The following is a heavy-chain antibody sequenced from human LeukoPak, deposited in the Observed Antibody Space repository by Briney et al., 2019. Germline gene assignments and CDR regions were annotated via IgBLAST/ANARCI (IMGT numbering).Heavy chain of an antibody. CDR3: ARRRYYDSRGWFDP. CDR1: GYIFSTYW. V-gene: IGHV5-51*01. Sequence: GESLKISCKGSGYIFSTYWIGWVRQMPGKGLEWMGIIYPGDSDTRYSPSFQGQVTISADKSISTAYLQWSSLKASDTAMYYCARRRYYDSRGWFDPWGQGTLVTVSS. CDR2: IYPGDSDT. J-gene: IGHJ5*02. D-gene: IGHD3-22*01.